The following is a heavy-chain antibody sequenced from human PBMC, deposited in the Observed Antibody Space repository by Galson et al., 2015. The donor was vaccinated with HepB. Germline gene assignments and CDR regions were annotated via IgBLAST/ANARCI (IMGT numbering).Heavy chain of an antibody. CDR3: ARGRVTTFLH. V-gene: IGHV4-59*12. D-gene: IGHD2-21*02. CDR1: DGSISDYH. CDR2: IYDSVNT. J-gene: IGHJ4*02. Sequence: SETLSLTCTVSDGSISDYHWSWIRQSPEKGLEWMGYIYDSVNTDYNPSLEGRVTISVDTSNNQISLTLRSVTAADTAIYYCARGRVTTFLHWGPGTLVAVSS.